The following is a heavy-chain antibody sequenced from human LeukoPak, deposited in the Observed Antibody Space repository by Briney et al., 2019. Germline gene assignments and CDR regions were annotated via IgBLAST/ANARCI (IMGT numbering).Heavy chain of an antibody. CDR1: GFTFSSYS. CDR2: ISDSGGST. D-gene: IGHD6-6*01. Sequence: GGSLRLSCAASGFTFSSYSMNWVRQAPGRGLVWVSAISDSGGSTYYADSVKGRFTISRDNSKNTLYLQMNSLRAEDTAVYYCAHDYSSSRSHGNYWGQGTLVTVSS. J-gene: IGHJ4*02. V-gene: IGHV3-23*01. CDR3: AHDYSSSRSHGNY.